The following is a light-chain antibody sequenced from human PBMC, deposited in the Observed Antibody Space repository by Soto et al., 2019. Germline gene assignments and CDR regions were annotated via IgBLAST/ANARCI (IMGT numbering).Light chain of an antibody. Sequence: QSVLTQPPSVSGAPGHSIAISCTGSSSNLGAGYDVHWYQHLPGRAPKVLIYRNSNRPSGVPDRFSGSKSGTSASLAITGLQAEDEADYYCQSYDSTLNMLFGGGTKLTVL. CDR1: SSNLGAGYD. CDR2: RNS. V-gene: IGLV1-40*01. CDR3: QSYDSTLNML. J-gene: IGLJ2*01.